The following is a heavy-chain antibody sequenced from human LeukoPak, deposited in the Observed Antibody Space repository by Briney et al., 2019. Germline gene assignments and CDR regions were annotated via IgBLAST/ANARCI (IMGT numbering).Heavy chain of an antibody. CDR2: ISYDGSNK. D-gene: IGHD5-18*01. J-gene: IGHJ4*02. CDR1: GFTFSSYG. Sequence: PGGSLRLSCAASGFTFSSYGMHWVRQAPGKGLEWVAVISYDGSNKYYADSVKGRFTISRDNSKNTLYLQINSLRAEDTAVYYCAKDRYSYAFEYSDSWGQGTLVTVSS. V-gene: IGHV3-30*18. CDR3: AKDRYSYAFEYSDS.